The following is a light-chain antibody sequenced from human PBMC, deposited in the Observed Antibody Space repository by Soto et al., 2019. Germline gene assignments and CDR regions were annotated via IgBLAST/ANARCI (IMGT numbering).Light chain of an antibody. CDR2: EVS. Sequence: QSVLTQPASVSGSPGQSITISCTGTSSDLGGYKYVSWYQQHPGKAPKLMIFEVSNRPSGVSNRFSGSKSGNTASLTISGLQAEDEADYYCSSYTISSTYNRVFGGGTKLTVL. CDR1: SSDLGGYKY. CDR3: SSYTISSTYNRV. J-gene: IGLJ3*02. V-gene: IGLV2-14*01.